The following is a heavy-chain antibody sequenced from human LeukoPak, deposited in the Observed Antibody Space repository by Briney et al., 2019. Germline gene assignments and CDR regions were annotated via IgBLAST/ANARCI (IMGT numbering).Heavy chain of an antibody. CDR1: GGTFSSYA. CDR3: ARGGDYFDSSGYSFDY. CDR2: IIPIFGTA. J-gene: IGHJ4*02. V-gene: IGHV1-69*13. Sequence: SVKVSCKASGGTFSSYAISWVRQAPGQGLEWMGGIIPIFGTANYAQKFQGRVTITADESTSTAYMELSSLRSEDTAAYYCARGGDYFDSSGYSFDYWGQGTLVTVSS. D-gene: IGHD3-22*01.